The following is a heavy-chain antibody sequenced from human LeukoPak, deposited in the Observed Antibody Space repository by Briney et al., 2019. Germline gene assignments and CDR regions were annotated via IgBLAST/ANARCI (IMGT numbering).Heavy chain of an antibody. CDR1: GFTFSAYA. D-gene: IGHD3-10*01. Sequence: PGGSLRLSRTASGFTFSAYAMHWVRQAPGKGLEWVAVISYGETNYYYAESVKGRFSISRDDSKNTLVLQMNSLTTEDTGVYYCARARTGSYYSTFEHWGPGTLVSVSS. V-gene: IGHV3-30*04. J-gene: IGHJ1*01. CDR2: ISYGETNY. CDR3: ARARTGSYYSTFEH.